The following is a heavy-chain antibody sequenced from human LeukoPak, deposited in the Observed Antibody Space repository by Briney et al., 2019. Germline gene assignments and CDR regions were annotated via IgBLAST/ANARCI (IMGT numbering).Heavy chain of an antibody. V-gene: IGHV4-38-2*02. CDR3: ARTTEAHSWRTRYYDYYMDA. J-gene: IGHJ6*03. CDR1: GYSISSGYL. Sequence: SETLSLTCTVSGYSISSGYLWGWIRQPPGKGLEWIGNIHGSGSSYYNPTHKSRVTISVDTSRNQFSLKLSSVTAADTAVYYCARTTEAHSWRTRYYDYYMDAWGKGTTVTVSS. D-gene: IGHD6-13*01. CDR2: IHGSGSS.